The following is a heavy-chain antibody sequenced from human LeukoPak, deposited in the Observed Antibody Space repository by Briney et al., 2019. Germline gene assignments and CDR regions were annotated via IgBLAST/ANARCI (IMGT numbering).Heavy chain of an antibody. J-gene: IGHJ4*02. CDR1: GFTFSSYA. V-gene: IGHV3-23*01. CDR2: ISGSGGST. CDR3: AKDRQENEIYCGGDCYSGTAFDY. D-gene: IGHD2-21*02. Sequence: GGSLRLSCAASGFTFSSYAMSWVRQAPGKGLEWVSAISGSGGSTYYADSVKGRFTISRDNSKNTLYLQMNSLRAEDTAVYYCAKDRQENEIYCGGDCYSGTAFDYWGQGTLVTVSS.